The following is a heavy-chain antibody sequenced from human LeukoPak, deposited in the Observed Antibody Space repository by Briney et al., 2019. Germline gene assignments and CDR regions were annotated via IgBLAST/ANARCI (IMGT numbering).Heavy chain of an antibody. D-gene: IGHD4-17*01. Sequence: SETLSLTRTVSGGSISSGDYYWSWIRQPPGKGLEWIGYIYYSGSTYYNPSLKSRVTISVDTSKNQFSLKLSSATAADTAVYYCARGSYGSRVYDYWGQGTLVTVSS. CDR3: ARGSYGSRVYDY. J-gene: IGHJ4*02. CDR1: GGSISSGDYY. CDR2: IYYSGST. V-gene: IGHV4-30-4*01.